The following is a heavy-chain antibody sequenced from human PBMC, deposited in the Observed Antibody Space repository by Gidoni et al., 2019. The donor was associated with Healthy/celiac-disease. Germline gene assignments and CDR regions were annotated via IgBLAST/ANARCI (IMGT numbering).Heavy chain of an antibody. V-gene: IGHV3-7*03. J-gene: IGHJ4*02. Sequence: EVQLVESGGGLVQPGGSLRLSCAASGFTFSSYWMSWVRQAPGKGLEWVANIKQDGSEKDYVESVKGRFTISRDNAKNSLYLQMNSLRAEDTAVYYCARDGPRYDFWSGDAVGADYWGQGTLVTVSS. CDR2: IKQDGSEK. CDR1: GFTFSSYW. D-gene: IGHD3-3*01. CDR3: ARDGPRYDFWSGDAVGADY.